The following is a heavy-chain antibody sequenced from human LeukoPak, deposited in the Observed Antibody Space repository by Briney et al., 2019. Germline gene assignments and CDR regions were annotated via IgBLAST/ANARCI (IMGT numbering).Heavy chain of an antibody. CDR2: IKQDGSEK. Sequence: GGSLRLSCAASGFTFSSYWMSWVRQAPGKGLEWVANIKQDGSEKYYVDSVKGRFTISRDNAKNSLYLQMNSLRAEDTAVYYCARAEYCSSTSCYRGYYYMDVWGKGTTVTISS. D-gene: IGHD2-2*01. CDR1: GFTFSSYW. V-gene: IGHV3-7*01. CDR3: ARAEYCSSTSCYRGYYYMDV. J-gene: IGHJ6*03.